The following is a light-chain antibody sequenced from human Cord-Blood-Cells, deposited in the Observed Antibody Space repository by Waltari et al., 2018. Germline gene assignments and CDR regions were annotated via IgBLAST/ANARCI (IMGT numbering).Light chain of an antibody. CDR1: SSDVGGYNY. CDR2: DVS. CDR3: SSYTSSSTHNYV. V-gene: IGLV2-14*03. Sequence: QSALTQPASVSGSPGQSITISCTGTSSDVGGYNYVSWYQHHPGKAPKLMIYDVSNRPSGVSNRFSVSKSGNTAYLTISGLQAEDEADYYCSSYTSSSTHNYVFGTGTKVTVL. J-gene: IGLJ1*01.